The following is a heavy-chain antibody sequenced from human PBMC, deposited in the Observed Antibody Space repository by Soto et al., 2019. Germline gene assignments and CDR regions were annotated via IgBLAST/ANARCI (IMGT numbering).Heavy chain of an antibody. CDR3: ARDGPLSSPTSGWFDP. CDR2: IKQDGNER. D-gene: IGHD3-16*02. J-gene: IGHJ5*02. Sequence: EEQVVESGGGLVQPGGSLRLSCVASGFTFRSYWMSWVRQAPGKGLEWVANIKQDGNERHYMDSVKGRFTISRDNAKNSLDLVMNRLKTEDTAVYYCARDGPLSSPTSGWFDPWGQGTLVIVSS. V-gene: IGHV3-7*05. CDR1: GFTFRSYW.